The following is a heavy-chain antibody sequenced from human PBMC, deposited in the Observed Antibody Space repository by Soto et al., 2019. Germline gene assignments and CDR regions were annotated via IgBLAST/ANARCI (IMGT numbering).Heavy chain of an antibody. J-gene: IGHJ5*01. CDR2: IIPSLGTT. CDR3: ARLSTSICGGGHCSRLDSSFDS. V-gene: IGHV1-69*01. CDR1: GVTFSTSG. D-gene: IGHD2-21*01. Sequence: QVQLVQAGAEVKKPGSSLKVSCKTSGVTFSTSGISWLRQGHGQGIEWMGGIIPSLGTTKYARKYQGRVSITADETATTADLELSGFSSADTAIYYCARLSTSICGGGHCSRLDSSFDSWGKGSQVGVSS.